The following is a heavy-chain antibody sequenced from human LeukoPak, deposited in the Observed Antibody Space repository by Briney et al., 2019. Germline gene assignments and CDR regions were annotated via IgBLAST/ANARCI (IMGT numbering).Heavy chain of an antibody. Sequence: SETLSLTCTVSGGSISGYYWSWIRQPPGKGLEWIGEINHSGSTNYNPSLKSRVTISVDTSKNQFSLKLSSVTAADTAVYYCARGGVMVAGTPYYYYGMDVWGQGTTVTVSS. CDR1: GGSISGYY. D-gene: IGHD2-8*01. V-gene: IGHV4-34*01. J-gene: IGHJ6*02. CDR2: INHSGST. CDR3: ARGGVMVAGTPYYYYGMDV.